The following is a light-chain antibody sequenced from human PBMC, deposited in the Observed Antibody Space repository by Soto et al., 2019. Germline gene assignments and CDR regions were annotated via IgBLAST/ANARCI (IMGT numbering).Light chain of an antibody. CDR2: EVN. CDR3: SSYAGSSNV. CDR1: ISDVGSYNL. Sequence: SVLTPPASVSGSPGQSITISCPGTISDVGSYNLVSWYQQHPGKAPKLMIYEVNKRPSGVPDRFSGSKSGNTASLTVSGLQAEDEADYYCSSYAGSSNVFGTGTK. V-gene: IGLV2-14*02. J-gene: IGLJ1*01.